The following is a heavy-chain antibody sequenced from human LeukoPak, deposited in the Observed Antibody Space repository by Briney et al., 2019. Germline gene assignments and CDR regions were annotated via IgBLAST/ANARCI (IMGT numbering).Heavy chain of an antibody. V-gene: IGHV4-34*01. CDR2: INHSGST. J-gene: IGHJ4*02. CDR1: GGSFSGYY. D-gene: IGHD6-6*01. Sequence: PSETLSLTCAVYGGSFSGYYWSWIRQLPGKGLEWIGEINHSGSTNYNPSLKSRVTISVDTSKNQFSLKLSSVTAADTAVYYCARLGSGIAARLGIFDYWGQGTLVTVSS. CDR3: ARLGSGIAARLGIFDY.